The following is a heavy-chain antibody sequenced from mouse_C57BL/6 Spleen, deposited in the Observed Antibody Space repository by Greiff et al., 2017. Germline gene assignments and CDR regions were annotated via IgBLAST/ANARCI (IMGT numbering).Heavy chain of an antibody. Sequence: VQLKESGAELVRPGASVKLSCTASGFNIKDDYMHWVKQRPEQGLEWIGWIDPENGDTEYASKFQGKATITADTSSNTAYLQLSSLTSEDTAVYYCTTTETAQATPFAYWGQGTLVTVSA. CDR2: IDPENGDT. D-gene: IGHD3-2*02. V-gene: IGHV14-4*01. J-gene: IGHJ3*01. CDR3: TTTETAQATPFAY. CDR1: GFNIKDDY.